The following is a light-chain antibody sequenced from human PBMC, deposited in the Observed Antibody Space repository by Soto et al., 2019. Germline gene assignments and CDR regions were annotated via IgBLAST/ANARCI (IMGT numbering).Light chain of an antibody. Sequence: EVVLTQSPATLSLSPGERATLSCRASQNVRTFLDWYQQKPGQAPRLLIYYTSTRATGIPARFSGSGSAKEFTLTISSLQPEDSAVYYCQQYNNWPPGATFGPGTKV. J-gene: IGKJ3*01. V-gene: IGKV3-15*01. CDR1: QNVRTF. CDR3: QQYNNWPPGAT. CDR2: YTS.